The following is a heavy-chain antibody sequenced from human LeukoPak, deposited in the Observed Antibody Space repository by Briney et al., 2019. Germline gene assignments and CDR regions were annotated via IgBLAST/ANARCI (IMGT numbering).Heavy chain of an antibody. CDR1: GFTFSSYW. CDR2: IKQDGSEK. D-gene: IGHD3-9*01. Sequence: GGSLRLSCAASGFTFSSYWMSWVRQAPGKGLEWVANIKQDGSEKYYVDSVKGRFTISRDNAKNSLYLQMNSLRAEDTAVYYCASQYYDILTGYFNWFDPWGQGTLVTVSS. V-gene: IGHV3-7*01. J-gene: IGHJ5*02. CDR3: ASQYYDILTGYFNWFDP.